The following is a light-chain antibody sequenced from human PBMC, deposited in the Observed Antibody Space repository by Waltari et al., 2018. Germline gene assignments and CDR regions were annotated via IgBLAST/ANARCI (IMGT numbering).Light chain of an antibody. CDR3: QAWDSNTDVV. CDR1: KLGDKY. J-gene: IGLJ2*01. V-gene: IGLV3-1*01. CDR2: QDS. Sequence: SYELTQPPSVSVSPGQTASITCSGDKLGDKYACWYQQKPGQSPVLVIYQDSKRPSGIPERFSGSNSGNTATLTISGTQAMDEADYYCQAWDSNTDVVFGGGTKRTVL.